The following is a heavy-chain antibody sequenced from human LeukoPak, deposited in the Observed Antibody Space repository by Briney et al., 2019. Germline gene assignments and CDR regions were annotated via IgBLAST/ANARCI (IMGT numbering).Heavy chain of an antibody. CDR3: AKEGDYRIITYDY. CDR1: GFIFSRDW. CDR2: IKGDGHEK. Sequence: GGSLRLSCAASGFIFSRDWMNWVRQAPGKGLEWVANIKGDGHEKNYVDSVKGRFSISRDNARNSLYLQMDSLRAEDTAVYYCAKEGDYRIITYDYWGQGALVTVSS. J-gene: IGHJ4*02. D-gene: IGHD2-21*01. V-gene: IGHV3-7*01.